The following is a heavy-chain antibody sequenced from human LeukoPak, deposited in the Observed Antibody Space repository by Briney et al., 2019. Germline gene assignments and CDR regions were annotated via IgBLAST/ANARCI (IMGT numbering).Heavy chain of an antibody. CDR3: ASPQYYFDY. CDR1: GFTFSTYE. V-gene: IGHV3-48*03. Sequence: PGGSLRLSCAASGFTFSTYEMNWVRQAPGRGLEWVSHISSSGSTTYYADSVKGRFTISRDNAKNSLYLQMNSLRAEDTAVYNCASPQYYFDYWGQGTLVTVSS. J-gene: IGHJ4*02. CDR2: ISSSGSTT. D-gene: IGHD5-24*01.